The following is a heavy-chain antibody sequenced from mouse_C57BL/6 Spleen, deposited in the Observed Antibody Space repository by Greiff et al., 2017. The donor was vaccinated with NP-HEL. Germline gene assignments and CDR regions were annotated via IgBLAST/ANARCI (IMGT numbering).Heavy chain of an antibody. V-gene: IGHV1-72*01. D-gene: IGHD1-1*01. CDR1: GYTFTSYW. CDR3: AREVVFITTVVAPFDY. CDR2: IDPNSGGT. J-gene: IGHJ2*01. Sequence: QVQLQQPGAELVKPGASVKLSCKASGYTFTSYWMHWVKQRPGRGLEWIGRIDPNSGGTKYNEKFKSKATLTVDEPSSTAYMQLSSLTSEDSAVYYCAREVVFITTVVAPFDYWGQGTTLTVSS.